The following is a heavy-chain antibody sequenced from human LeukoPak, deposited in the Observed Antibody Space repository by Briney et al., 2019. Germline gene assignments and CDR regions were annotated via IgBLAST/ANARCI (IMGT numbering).Heavy chain of an antibody. Sequence: SETLSLTCAVYGGSFTIYSWTWIRQPPGKSLEWVGEISPSGNTQYNPSLKSRVTISLDASKGQFYLKLNSVTAADTAVYYCARRVRSADYRLDYWGQGTLVTVSS. CDR3: ARRVRSADYRLDY. CDR2: ISPSGNT. V-gene: IGHV4-34*01. D-gene: IGHD4-11*01. CDR1: GGSFTIYS. J-gene: IGHJ4*02.